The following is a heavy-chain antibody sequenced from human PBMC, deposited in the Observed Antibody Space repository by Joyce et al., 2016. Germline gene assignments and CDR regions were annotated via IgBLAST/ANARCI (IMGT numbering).Heavy chain of an antibody. D-gene: IGHD5-18*01. CDR1: GGSINNYH. V-gene: IGHV4-59*01. CDR2: IYSSGSR. CDR3: ARRARGYSYDLLFDH. J-gene: IGHJ4*02. Sequence: QVQLQESGPGLVKTSETLSLTCTVSGGSINNYHWTWIRQFPGKGLEWIGHIYSSGSRTYHPSLKSRVTISLDTSKNEFSQEVTSVSAADTAVYYCARRARGYSYDLLFDHWCQGTLVTVSS.